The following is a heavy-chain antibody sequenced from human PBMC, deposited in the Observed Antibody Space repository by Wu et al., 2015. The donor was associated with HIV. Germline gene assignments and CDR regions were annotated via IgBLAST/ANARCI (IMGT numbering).Heavy chain of an antibody. CDR2: MNPKSGNT. Sequence: QVQLVQSGTEVKRPGASLKVSCKASGYTFTSYDINWVRQATGQGLEWMGWMNPKSGNTGYAQKLQGRVTMTRNTSITTAYMELRSLRSDDTAIYYCARAYYYDYTGYQRADAFDIWGQGTMVTVSS. J-gene: IGHJ3*02. CDR1: GYTFTSYD. CDR3: ARAYYYDYTGYQRADAFDI. V-gene: IGHV1-8*01. D-gene: IGHD3-22*01.